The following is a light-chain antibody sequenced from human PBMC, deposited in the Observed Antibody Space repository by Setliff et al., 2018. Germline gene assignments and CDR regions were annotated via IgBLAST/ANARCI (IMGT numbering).Light chain of an antibody. CDR1: QDISSW. CDR3: QQANSFPT. V-gene: IGKV1-12*01. J-gene: IGKJ5*01. Sequence: DIQMTQSPSSVSASVGDRVTITCRASQDISSWLAWYQQKPGKAPKLLIDAASNLQSGVPSRFSGSGSGTDFTLTISSLQPEDFATYYCQQANSFPTFGQGTRLE. CDR2: AAS.